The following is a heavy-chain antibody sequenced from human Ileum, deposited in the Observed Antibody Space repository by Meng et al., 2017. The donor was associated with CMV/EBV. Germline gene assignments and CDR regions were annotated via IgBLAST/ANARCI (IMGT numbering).Heavy chain of an antibody. Sequence: ASVTVSCKASGYTFTSYDINWLRQATGQGLEWMGWMNPNSGNTGYAQKFQGRVTMTRNTSISTAYMELNSLRSEDTAVYYCAILPDHCSSNSGYSGGPRDYWGQGTLVTVSS. CDR2: MNPNSGNT. CDR3: AILPDHCSSNSGYSGGPRDY. CDR1: GYTFTSYD. V-gene: IGHV1-8*01. D-gene: IGHD2-2*01. J-gene: IGHJ4*02.